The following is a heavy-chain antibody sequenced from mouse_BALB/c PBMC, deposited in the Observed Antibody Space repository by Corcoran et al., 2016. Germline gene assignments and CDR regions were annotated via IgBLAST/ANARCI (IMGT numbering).Heavy chain of an antibody. CDR1: GYTFTDYY. D-gene: IGHD2-4*01. V-gene: IGHV1-26*01. CDR2: INPNNGGT. J-gene: IGHJ2*01. Sequence: EVQLQQSGPELVKPGASVKMSCKASGYTFTDYYMKWVKQNHGKSLEWIGDINPNNGGTNYNQKFKGKATLTVDKSSSTAYMQLNSLTSEDSAVYYCARDYDYYFDYWGQGTTLTVSS. CDR3: ARDYDYYFDY.